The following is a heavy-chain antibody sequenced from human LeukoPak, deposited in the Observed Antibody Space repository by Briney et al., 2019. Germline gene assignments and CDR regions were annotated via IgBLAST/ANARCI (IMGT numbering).Heavy chain of an antibody. CDR3: AKDLDSGSYYFDY. Sequence: PGGSLRLSCAASGFTFSSYAMSWVRQAPGKRLEWVSAISGSGGSTYYADSVKGRFTISRDNSKNTLYLQKNSLRAEDTAVYYCAKDLDSGSYYFDYWGQGTLVTVSS. D-gene: IGHD1-26*01. CDR1: GFTFSSYA. J-gene: IGHJ4*02. CDR2: ISGSGGST. V-gene: IGHV3-23*01.